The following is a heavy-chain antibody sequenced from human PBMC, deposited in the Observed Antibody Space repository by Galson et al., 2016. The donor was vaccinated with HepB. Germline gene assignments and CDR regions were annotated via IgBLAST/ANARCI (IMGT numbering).Heavy chain of an antibody. CDR3: ATLVEMSTVSYYYYYGMDV. Sequence: SVKVSCKASGYTFTGHYMHWVRQAPGQGLQWMGWINPKNGGTNFAQKFQGRVTMTRDTSISTAFMELSRLRSDDTGVYYCATLVEMSTVSYYYYYGMDVWGQGTTVTVSS. D-gene: IGHD5-24*01. V-gene: IGHV1-2*02. CDR1: GYTFTGHY. CDR2: INPKNGGT. J-gene: IGHJ6*02.